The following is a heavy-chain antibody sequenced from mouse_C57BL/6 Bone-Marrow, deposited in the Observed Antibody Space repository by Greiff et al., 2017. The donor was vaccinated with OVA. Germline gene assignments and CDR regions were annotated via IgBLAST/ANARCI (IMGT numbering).Heavy chain of an antibody. CDR1: GFTFSSYA. Sequence: EVQRVESGGGLVKPGGSLKLSCAASGFTFSSYAMSWVRQTPEKRLEWVATISDGGSYTYDPDNVKGRFTISRDNAKNNLYLQMSHLKSEDTAMYYCASTGWAMDYWGQGTSVTVSS. D-gene: IGHD4-1*01. CDR3: ASTGWAMDY. V-gene: IGHV5-4*01. CDR2: ISDGGSYT. J-gene: IGHJ4*01.